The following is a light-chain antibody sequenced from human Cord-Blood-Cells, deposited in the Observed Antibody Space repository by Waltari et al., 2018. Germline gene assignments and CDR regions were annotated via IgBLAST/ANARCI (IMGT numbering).Light chain of an antibody. Sequence: QSALTQPASVSGSPGPSITIPCPGPSSAVGGYNLVSWYQQHPDKAPKLMIYDVSKRPSGVSNRFSGSKSGNTASLTISGLQAEDEADYYCSSYTSSSTYVFGTGTKVTVL. CDR2: DVS. CDR1: SSAVGGYNL. CDR3: SSYTSSSTYV. J-gene: IGLJ1*01. V-gene: IGLV2-14*01.